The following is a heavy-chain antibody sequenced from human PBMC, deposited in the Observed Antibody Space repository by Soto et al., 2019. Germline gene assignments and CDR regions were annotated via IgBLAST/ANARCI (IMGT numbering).Heavy chain of an antibody. CDR1: GDSVSNTKW. CDR2: IYHTGST. Sequence: QVQLQESGPGLVKPSGTLSLTCAVSGDSVSNTKWWSWVRQPPGKGLEWIGEIYHTGSTNYNPSLRSRVTISIDKFKNHFSLELSSVTAADTAVFYCTRVGGGAWIDYWGQGTLVTVSS. V-gene: IGHV4-4*02. J-gene: IGHJ4*02. CDR3: TRVGGGAWIDY. D-gene: IGHD2-21*01.